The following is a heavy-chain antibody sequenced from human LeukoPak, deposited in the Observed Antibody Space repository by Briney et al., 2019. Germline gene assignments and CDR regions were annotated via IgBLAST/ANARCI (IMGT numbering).Heavy chain of an antibody. CDR3: ARPPKRVRDGYNWYGMDV. D-gene: IGHD5-24*01. V-gene: IGHV1-69*04. CDR1: GGTFSSYV. Sequence: SVKVSCKASGGTFSSYVISWVRQAPGQGLEWMGRIIPIFGIANYAQKFQGRVTITADKSTSTAYMELSSLRSEDTAVYYCARPPKRVRDGYNWYGMDVWGQGTTVTVSS. J-gene: IGHJ6*02. CDR2: IIPIFGIA.